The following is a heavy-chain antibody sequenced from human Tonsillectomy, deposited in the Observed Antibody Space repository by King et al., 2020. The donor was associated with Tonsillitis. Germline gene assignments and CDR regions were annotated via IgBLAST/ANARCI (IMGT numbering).Heavy chain of an antibody. D-gene: IGHD3-16*01. CDR2: ISGSGGST. J-gene: IGHJ4*02. Sequence: VQLVESGGGLVQPGGSLRLSCAASGFTFSSYAMSWVRQAPGKGLEWVSAISGSGGSTDYADSVKGRFTISRDNSKNTLYLQMNSLRAEDTAVYYCAKDGGQAITFGGYFDYWGQGTLVTVSS. CDR1: GFTFSSYA. V-gene: IGHV3-23*04. CDR3: AKDGGQAITFGGYFDY.